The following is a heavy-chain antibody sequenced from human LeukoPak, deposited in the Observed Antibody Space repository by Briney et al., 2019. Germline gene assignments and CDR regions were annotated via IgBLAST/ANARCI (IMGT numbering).Heavy chain of an antibody. V-gene: IGHV3-23*01. CDR3: AKPHFDD. J-gene: IGHJ4*02. CDR2: ISGSGDST. Sequence: GGSLRLSCAASGFTIRNYAMSWVRQAPGKGLEWVSGISGSGDSTYYADSVKGRFTISRDDSKNTLYLQMNSLRAGDTAVYYCAKPHFDDWGQGTLVTVSS. CDR1: GFTIRNYA.